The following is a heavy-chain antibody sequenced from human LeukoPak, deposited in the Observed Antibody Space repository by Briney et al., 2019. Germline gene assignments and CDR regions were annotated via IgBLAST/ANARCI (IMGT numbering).Heavy chain of an antibody. CDR2: ISGSGGST. V-gene: IGHV3-23*01. CDR1: GFTFNSYA. J-gene: IGHJ6*03. CDR3: AKRPYEHYMAV. Sequence: GGSLRLSCAASGFTFNSYAMNWVRQAPGKGLEWVSGISGSGGSTYYADSVKGRFTISRDNSKNTLYLQMNSLRAEDTAVYYCAKRPYEHYMAVWGKGTTVTVSS. D-gene: IGHD3-3*01.